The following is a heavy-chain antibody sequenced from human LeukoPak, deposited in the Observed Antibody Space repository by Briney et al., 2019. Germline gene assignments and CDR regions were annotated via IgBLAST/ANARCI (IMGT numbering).Heavy chain of an antibody. V-gene: IGHV5-51*01. CDR1: GYPFTAYW. CDR2: IYPGDSDT. J-gene: IGHJ4*02. D-gene: IGHD6-19*01. CDR3: ARLAVAGLDF. Sequence: GESLKISCKTSGYPFTAYWIGWVRQMPGKGLEWMGIIYPGDSDTIYRPSFQGQVTISADKSISTAYLQWNSLKASDTAMYYRARLAVAGLDFWGQGTLVTVSS.